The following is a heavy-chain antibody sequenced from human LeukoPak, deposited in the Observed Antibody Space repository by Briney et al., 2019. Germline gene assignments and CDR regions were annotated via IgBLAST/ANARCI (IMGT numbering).Heavy chain of an antibody. Sequence: NPSETLSLTCTVSGGSISSYYWSWIRQPPGKGLEWIGYIYYSGSTNYNPSLKSRVTISVDTSKNQFSPKLSSVTAADTAVYYCASASVDTAMVTGPYYYYYMDVWGKGTTVTVSS. CDR3: ASASVDTAMVTGPYYYYYMDV. D-gene: IGHD5-18*01. CDR2: IYYSGST. J-gene: IGHJ6*03. CDR1: GGSISSYY. V-gene: IGHV4-59*01.